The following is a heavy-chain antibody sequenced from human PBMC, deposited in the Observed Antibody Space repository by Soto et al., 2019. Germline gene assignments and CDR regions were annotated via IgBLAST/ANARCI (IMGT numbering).Heavy chain of an antibody. D-gene: IGHD2-2*01. CDR3: AGRQYLASFDS. Sequence: QVQLQESGPVLLKPSGTLSLTCAVSSGSISSSTWWTWVRQPPGKGLEWIGETHHIGNTNYNPSLGSMVTISLEAATNQFSLKLTSVTAEETVVYDCAGRQYLASFDSWHQGTLVTVSS. J-gene: IGHJ4*02. V-gene: IGHV4-4*02. CDR1: SGSISSSTW. CDR2: THHIGNT.